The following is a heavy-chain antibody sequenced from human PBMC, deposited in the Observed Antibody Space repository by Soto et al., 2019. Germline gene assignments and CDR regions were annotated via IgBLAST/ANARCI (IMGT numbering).Heavy chain of an antibody. CDR3: SRVQGYCSGGSCYRGPLVDP. Sequence: GASVKVSCKASGYTFTSYGISWVRQAPGQGLEWMGWISAYNGNTNYAQKLQGRVTMTTDTSTSTVYMELSSLRSEDTAVYYCSRVQGYCSGGSCYRGPLVDPWGQGTLVTVSS. J-gene: IGHJ5*02. D-gene: IGHD2-15*01. CDR2: ISAYNGNT. CDR1: GYTFTSYG. V-gene: IGHV1-18*01.